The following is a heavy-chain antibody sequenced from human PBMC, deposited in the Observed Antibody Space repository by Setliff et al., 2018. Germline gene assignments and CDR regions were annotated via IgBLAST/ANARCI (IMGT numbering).Heavy chain of an antibody. CDR3: ARDTLGYGDYVGFDI. V-gene: IGHV1-8*02. D-gene: IGHD4-17*01. Sequence: GASVKVSCKASGYTFTTYDINWVRQAPGQGLEWMGWMNPNSGNRGYAQKFQGRVTMTRNTSISTAYMELSRLRSDDTAVYYCARDTLGYGDYVGFDIWGQGTMVTVSS. J-gene: IGHJ3*02. CDR2: MNPNSGNR. CDR1: GYTFTTYD.